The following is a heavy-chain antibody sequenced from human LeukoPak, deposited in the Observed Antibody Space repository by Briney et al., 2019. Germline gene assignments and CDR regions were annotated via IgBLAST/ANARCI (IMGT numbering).Heavy chain of an antibody. V-gene: IGHV4-34*01. J-gene: IGHJ5*02. CDR3: ARGPPSSSWVWFDP. CDR1: GVSFSGYY. CDR2: INHSGST. D-gene: IGHD6-13*01. Sequence: SETLSLTCAVYGVSFSGYYWSWIRQPPGKGLEWIGEINHSGSTNYNPSLKSRVTISVETSKNQFSLKLSSVTAADTAVYYCARGPPSSSWVWFDPWGQGTLVTVSS.